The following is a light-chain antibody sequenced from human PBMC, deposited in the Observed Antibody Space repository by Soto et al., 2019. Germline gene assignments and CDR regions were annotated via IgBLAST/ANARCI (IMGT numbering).Light chain of an antibody. CDR1: QSLSIN. CDR2: GAS. Sequence: EIVMTQSPATLSMSPGERATLSCRASQSLSINLAWYQQKPGQAPRLLIYGASARATDVPARFSGSGSGTEFTLTISSLQSEDFAVYYCQHYNDWLITFGQGTRREIK. CDR3: QHYNDWLIT. J-gene: IGKJ5*01. V-gene: IGKV3-15*01.